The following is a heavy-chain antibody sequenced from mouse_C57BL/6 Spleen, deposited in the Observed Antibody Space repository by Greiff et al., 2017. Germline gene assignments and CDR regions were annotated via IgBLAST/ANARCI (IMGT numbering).Heavy chain of an antibody. D-gene: IGHD2-4*01. CDR2: ISSGGDYL. CDR3: TREGGYYDYDWEFAY. J-gene: IGHJ3*01. CDR1: GFTFSSYA. Sequence: VKLVESGGGLVQPGGSLKLSCAASGFTFSSYAMSWVRPTPEKRMEWVAYISSGGDYLYYADTVNGRFTIARDNVRNTLYLQMSNLKSEDTAMYYWTREGGYYDYDWEFAYWGQGTLVTVSA. V-gene: IGHV5-9-1*02.